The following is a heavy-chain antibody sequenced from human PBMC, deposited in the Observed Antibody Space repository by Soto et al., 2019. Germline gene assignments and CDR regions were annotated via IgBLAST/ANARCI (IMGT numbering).Heavy chain of an antibody. D-gene: IGHD6-13*01. Sequence: EVQLVESGGDLVQPGGSLRLSCAASGFTFSSYWMHWVRQAPGKGLVWVSLINTDGSSTNYADSVKGRFTISRDNAKNTLFLQMNSLRDEYTAVYYGASGYSSTWYNAFDIWGQGTMVTVSS. CDR3: ASGYSSTWYNAFDI. CDR1: GFTFSSYW. J-gene: IGHJ3*02. V-gene: IGHV3-74*01. CDR2: INTDGSST.